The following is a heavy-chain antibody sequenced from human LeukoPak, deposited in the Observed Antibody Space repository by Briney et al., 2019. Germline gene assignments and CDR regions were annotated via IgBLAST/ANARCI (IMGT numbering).Heavy chain of an antibody. CDR2: FYRDGRT. Sequence: PSETLSLTCAVSGYSISSSYYWAWIRQPPGKGLEWIGSFYRDGRTSYNPSLKSRVTISADMSKNQFSLKLSSLTVADTAVYYCARASGSYHFLDYWGQGTLVTVSS. CDR3: ARASGSYHFLDY. D-gene: IGHD1-26*01. CDR1: GYSISSSYY. J-gene: IGHJ4*02. V-gene: IGHV4-38-2*01.